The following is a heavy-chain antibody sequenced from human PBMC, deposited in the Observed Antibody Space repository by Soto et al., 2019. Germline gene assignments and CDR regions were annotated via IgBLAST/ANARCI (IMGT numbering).Heavy chain of an antibody. D-gene: IGHD6-13*01. J-gene: IGHJ5*02. V-gene: IGHV3-30-3*01. Sequence: QVQLVESGGGVVQPGRSLRLSCAASGFTFSSYAMHWVRQAPGKGLEWVAVISYDGSNKYYADSVKGRFTISRDNSKNTRYLQMNSLRAEDTAVYYCARDYSSSWYEGENNWFDPWGQGTLVTVSS. CDR3: ARDYSSSWYEGENNWFDP. CDR2: ISYDGSNK. CDR1: GFTFSSYA.